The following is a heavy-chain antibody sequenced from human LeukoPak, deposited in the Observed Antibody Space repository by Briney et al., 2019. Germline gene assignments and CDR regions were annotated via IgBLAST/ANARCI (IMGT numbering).Heavy chain of an antibody. V-gene: IGHV3-30*04. D-gene: IGHD3/OR15-3a*01. CDR3: ARERTGFYAEY. J-gene: IGHJ4*02. CDR1: GFTFSHYA. CDR2: ISYDGSVQ. Sequence: GRSLRLSCAASGFTFSHYAMYWVRKAPGKGLEWVALISYDGSVQYYADSVKGRFTISRDSPKNTLYLQMNSLRPEDTAVYYCARERTGFYAEYWGQGTLVTVSS.